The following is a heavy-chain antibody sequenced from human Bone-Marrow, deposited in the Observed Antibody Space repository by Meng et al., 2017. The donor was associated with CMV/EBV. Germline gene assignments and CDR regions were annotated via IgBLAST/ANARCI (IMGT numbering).Heavy chain of an antibody. CDR3: TLRYFGGRSYSSQTEY. CDR2: ISGSGGST. D-gene: IGHD3-9*01. J-gene: IGHJ1*01. Sequence: GESLKISCAASGFTFSSYAMSWVRQAPGKGLEWVSAISGSGGSTYYADSVKGRFTISRDNSKNTLYLQMNSLKTEDTAVYYCTLRYFGGRSYSSQTEYWGQGTLATVPS. V-gene: IGHV3-23*01. CDR1: GFTFSSYA.